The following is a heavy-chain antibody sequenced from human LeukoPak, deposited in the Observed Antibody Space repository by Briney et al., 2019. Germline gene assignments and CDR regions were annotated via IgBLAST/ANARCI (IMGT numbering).Heavy chain of an antibody. CDR3: AKAVYYDFWSGYFFDY. Sequence: GGSLRLSCAASGLTFSSYAMSWVRQAPGKGLEWVSAISGSGGSTYYADSVKGRFTISRDNSKNTLYLQMNSLRAEDTAVYYCAKAVYYDFWSGYFFDYWGQGTLVTVSS. D-gene: IGHD3-3*01. V-gene: IGHV3-23*01. J-gene: IGHJ4*02. CDR1: GLTFSSYA. CDR2: ISGSGGST.